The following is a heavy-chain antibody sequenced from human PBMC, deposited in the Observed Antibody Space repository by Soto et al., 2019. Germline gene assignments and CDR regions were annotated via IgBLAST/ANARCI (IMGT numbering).Heavy chain of an antibody. J-gene: IGHJ6*02. Sequence: PSETLSLTCAVYGGSFSGSYWSWIRQPPGKGLEWIGEINHSGSNNYNTSLKSRVTRSVDPYKNQFSLKLSSVTAADTAVYYCAIGYSSGWYDFSPYYYYGMDVWGQGTTVTVSS. CDR2: INHSGSN. CDR3: AIGYSSGWYDFSPYYYYGMDV. D-gene: IGHD6-19*01. CDR1: GGSFSGSY. V-gene: IGHV4-34*01.